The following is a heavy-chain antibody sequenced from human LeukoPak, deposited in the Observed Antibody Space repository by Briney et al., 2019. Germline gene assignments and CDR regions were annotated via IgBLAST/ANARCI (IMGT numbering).Heavy chain of an antibody. Sequence: SETLSLTCTVSGGSISSSTYYWGWIRQPPGKGLEWIGSIYYSGSTYYNPTLKSRVTISVDTSKNQFSLKLSSVTAADTAVYYCASYCSSASCPHRRAFDIWGQGTMVTVSS. V-gene: IGHV4-39*01. CDR2: IYYSGST. D-gene: IGHD2-2*01. CDR3: ASYCSSASCPHRRAFDI. J-gene: IGHJ3*02. CDR1: GGSISSSTYY.